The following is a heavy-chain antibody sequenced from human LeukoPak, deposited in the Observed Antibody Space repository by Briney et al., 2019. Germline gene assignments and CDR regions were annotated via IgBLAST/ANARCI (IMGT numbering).Heavy chain of an antibody. V-gene: IGHV4-59*01. CDR2: IYYSGST. Sequence: WGTLSLTCTVSGGSISSYYWSWIRQPPGKGLEWIGYIYYSGSTNYNPSLKSRVTISVDTTKNQLSLKLSSVTSADTAVYYCARLGIGFDPWGQRTLVTVSS. CDR3: ARLGIGFDP. CDR1: GGSISSYY. J-gene: IGHJ5*02. D-gene: IGHD1-26*01.